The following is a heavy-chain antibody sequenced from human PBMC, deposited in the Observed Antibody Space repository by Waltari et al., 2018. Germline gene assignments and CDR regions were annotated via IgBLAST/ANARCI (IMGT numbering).Heavy chain of an antibody. D-gene: IGHD5-12*01. V-gene: IGHV3-21*02. J-gene: IGHJ6*03. CDR1: GFTFSTYS. CDR2: ISISSGYI. CDR3: ARGENSDYDKFLFYYYYMDV. Sequence: EVQLAESGGGLVKPGGSLRLSCAASGFTFSTYSMNWVRQAPGKGLEWVSSISISSGYIYYADSVKGRFTISRDNAKNSLYLQMNSLRAEDTAVYYCARGENSDYDKFLFYYYYMDVWGKGTTVTVSS.